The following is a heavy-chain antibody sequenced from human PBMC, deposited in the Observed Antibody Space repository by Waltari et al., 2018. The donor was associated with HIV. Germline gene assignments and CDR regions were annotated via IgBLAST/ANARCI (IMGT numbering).Heavy chain of an antibody. V-gene: IGHV1-69*11. CDR2: IIPILGTP. CDR1: GDTFSSYG. D-gene: IGHD6-19*01. Sequence: QVQLVQSGAEVKKPGSSVKVSCKASGDTFSSYGINWVRPAPGQGIEWIGGIIPILGTPIYAQMFQDRVTITADESTTTAYMDLRSLRSEDTAVYYCVREGRSSTAWYYFDFWGQGTLVTVSS. J-gene: IGHJ4*02. CDR3: VREGRSSTAWYYFDF.